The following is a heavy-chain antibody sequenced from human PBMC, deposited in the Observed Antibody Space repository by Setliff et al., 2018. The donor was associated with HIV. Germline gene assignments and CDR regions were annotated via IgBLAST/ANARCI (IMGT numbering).Heavy chain of an antibody. D-gene: IGHD2-2*01. CDR3: VRGYCSSTTCYEDYYYMDV. V-gene: IGHV4-59*12. J-gene: IGHJ6*03. Sequence: PSETLSLTCTVSGGPISGYYWSWIRQPPGKGLEYIGSIFFTGNTIYNPSLKARVTLSVDMSKNQVFLRLSSVTAADTAVYYCVRGYCSSTTCYEDYYYMDVWGKGSTVTVSS. CDR2: IFFTGNT. CDR1: GGPISGYY.